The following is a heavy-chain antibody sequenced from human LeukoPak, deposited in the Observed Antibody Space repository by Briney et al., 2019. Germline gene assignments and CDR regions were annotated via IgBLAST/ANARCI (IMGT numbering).Heavy chain of an antibody. J-gene: IGHJ6*03. D-gene: IGHD3-10*01. CDR3: ARAPQSYYGSGSYYRYYYMDV. CDR2: IIPIFGTA. Sequence: SVKVSCKASGGTFSSYAISWVRQAPGQGLEWMGGIIPIFGTANYAQKFQGRVTITADKSTSTAYMELSSLRSEDTAVYYCARAPQSYYGSGSYYRYYYMDVWGKGTTVTVSS. CDR1: GGTFSSYA. V-gene: IGHV1-69*06.